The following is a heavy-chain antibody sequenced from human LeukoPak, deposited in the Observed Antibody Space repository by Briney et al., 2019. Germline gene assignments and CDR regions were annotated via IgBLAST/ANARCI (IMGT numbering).Heavy chain of an antibody. D-gene: IGHD6-19*01. CDR1: GFTFPTYG. CDR3: ARDSSQQWTGWYFDL. CDR2: ISAYNGNT. Sequence: APVQVSCQASGFTFPTYGISWGRQAPGQGLEWMVWISAYNGNTNYAQKLQGRVTMTTDTSTSTAYMELRSLRSDDTAVYYCARDSSQQWTGWYFDLWGRGTLVTVSS. J-gene: IGHJ2*01. V-gene: IGHV1-18*01.